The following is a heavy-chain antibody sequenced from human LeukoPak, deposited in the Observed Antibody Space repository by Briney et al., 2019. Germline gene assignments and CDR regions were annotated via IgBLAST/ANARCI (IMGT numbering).Heavy chain of an antibody. J-gene: IGHJ4*02. Sequence: GGSLILSCAASGFIFSRYWMHWVRQAPGKELVWVSRINNDGSIINTADSVEGRFTISRDNAKDMLYLQMDSLRVEDTAIYYCARGPSVLGAIDNWGQGTLVAVSS. CDR1: GFIFSRYW. V-gene: IGHV3-74*01. CDR2: INNDGSII. CDR3: ARGPSVLGAIDN. D-gene: IGHD3-10*01.